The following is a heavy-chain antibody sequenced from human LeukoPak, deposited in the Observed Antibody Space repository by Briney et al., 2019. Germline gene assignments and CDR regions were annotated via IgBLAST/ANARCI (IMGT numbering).Heavy chain of an antibody. J-gene: IGHJ6*02. V-gene: IGHV3-33*01. CDR1: GFTFISYG. Sequence: GGSLRLSCAASGFTFISYGMHWVRQAPGKGLEWVAVIWYDGSNKYYADSVKGRFTISRDNSKNTLYLQMNSLRAEDTAVYYCARGAYSSSWYVYYYYGMDVWGQGTTVTVSS. D-gene: IGHD6-13*01. CDR2: IWYDGSNK. CDR3: ARGAYSSSWYVYYYYGMDV.